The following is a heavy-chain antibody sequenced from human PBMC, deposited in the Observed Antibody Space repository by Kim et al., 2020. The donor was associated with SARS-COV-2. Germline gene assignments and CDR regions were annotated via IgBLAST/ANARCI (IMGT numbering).Heavy chain of an antibody. CDR1: GGSISGYY. J-gene: IGHJ4*02. Sequence: SETLSPTCTVSGGSISGYYWSWIRQPAGKGLEWIGRISTSGNTNCNPSLKSRVTMSVDTSKNQFSLNLTSVTAADTAVYYCARGKEYTTGRGFDYWGQGTLVTVSS. CDR3: ARGKEYTTGRGFDY. D-gene: IGHD6-6*01. V-gene: IGHV4-4*07. CDR2: ISTSGNT.